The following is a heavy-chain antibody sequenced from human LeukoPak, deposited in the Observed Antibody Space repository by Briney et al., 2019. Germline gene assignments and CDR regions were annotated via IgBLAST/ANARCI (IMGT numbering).Heavy chain of an antibody. D-gene: IGHD1-26*01. J-gene: IGHJ4*02. CDR3: AKSHVRGSFHFDY. Sequence: GGSLRLSCAASGFTFSDYGMHWVRQAPGKGLEWVAVISYDGSNKYYADSVKGRFTISRDNAQNTLYLQMNSLRTEDTAVYYCAKSHVRGSFHFDYWGLGTLVTVSS. V-gene: IGHV3-30*18. CDR2: ISYDGSNK. CDR1: GFTFSDYG.